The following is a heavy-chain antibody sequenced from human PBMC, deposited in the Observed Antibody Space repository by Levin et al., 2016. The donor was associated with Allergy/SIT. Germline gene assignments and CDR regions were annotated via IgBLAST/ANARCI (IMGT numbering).Heavy chain of an antibody. CDR1: GYTFTDYI. D-gene: IGHD7-27*01. CDR2: MNPNSFGT. Sequence: ASVKVSCKASGYTFTDYIIHWVRQAPGQGLEWMGWMNPNSFGTQYAPKFQGRVTMTRDTSISTAYMELSSLRSDDTAVYHCARDSVASANWEFDYWGQGTLVTVSS. J-gene: IGHJ4*02. CDR3: ARDSVASANWEFDY. V-gene: IGHV1-2*02.